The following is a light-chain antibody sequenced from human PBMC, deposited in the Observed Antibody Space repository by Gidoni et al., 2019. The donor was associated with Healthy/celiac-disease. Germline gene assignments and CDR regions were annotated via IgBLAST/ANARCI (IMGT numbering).Light chain of an antibody. V-gene: IGLV1-44*01. Sequence: QSVLTQPPSASAPPRPRVTISCSGSSSNIGSNTVTWYQQLPGTAPKLLIYSNNQRPSGVPDRFSGSKSGTSASLAISGLQSEDEADYYCAAWDDSLNGVVFGGGTKLTVL. CDR2: SNN. CDR3: AAWDDSLNGVV. CDR1: SSNIGSNT. J-gene: IGLJ2*01.